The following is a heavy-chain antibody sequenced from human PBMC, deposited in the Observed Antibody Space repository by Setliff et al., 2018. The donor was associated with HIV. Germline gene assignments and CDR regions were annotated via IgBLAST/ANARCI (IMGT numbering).Heavy chain of an antibody. V-gene: IGHV3-23*01. CDR2: VGVGGGAT. Sequence: GGSLRLSCAASGFTFSSYAMSWVRQAPGKGLEWVSAVGVGGGATYYADSVRGRFAVSRDDSKNTLYLEMSGLRAEDTAIYYCAKPTSGMYPRSFDLWGQGTMVTVSS. D-gene: IGHD1-1*01. CDR1: GFTFSSYA. J-gene: IGHJ3*01. CDR3: AKPTSGMYPRSFDL.